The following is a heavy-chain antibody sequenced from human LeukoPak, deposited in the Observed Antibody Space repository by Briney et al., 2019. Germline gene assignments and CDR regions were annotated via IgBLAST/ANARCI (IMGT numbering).Heavy chain of an antibody. Sequence: SGRSLRLSCAASGFSFSNYGMHWVRQAPGKGLGWVAAISYDGSNKYYTDSVKGRFTISRDNSKNTLYLQMNSLRAEDTAVYYCAKDHLAGYSYGGYYFDYWGQGTLVTVSS. CDR1: GFSFSNYG. CDR2: ISYDGSNK. V-gene: IGHV3-30*18. CDR3: AKDHLAGYSYGGYYFDY. D-gene: IGHD5-18*01. J-gene: IGHJ4*02.